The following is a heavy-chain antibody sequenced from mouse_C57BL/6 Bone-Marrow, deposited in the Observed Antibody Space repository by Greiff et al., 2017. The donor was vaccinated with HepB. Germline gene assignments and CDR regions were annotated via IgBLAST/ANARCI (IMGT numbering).Heavy chain of an antibody. CDR2: IHPNSGST. Sequence: QVQLQQPGAELVKPGASVKLSCKASGYTFTSYWMHWVKQRPGQGLEWIGMIHPNSGSTNYNEKFKSKATLTVDKSSSTAYMQLSSLTSEDSAVYYCARNGRSPYFDVWGTGTTVTVSS. J-gene: IGHJ1*03. V-gene: IGHV1-64*01. D-gene: IGHD3-1*01. CDR3: ARNGRSPYFDV. CDR1: GYTFTSYW.